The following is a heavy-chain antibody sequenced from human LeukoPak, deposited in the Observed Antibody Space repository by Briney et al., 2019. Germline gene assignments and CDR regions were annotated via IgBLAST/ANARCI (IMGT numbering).Heavy chain of an antibody. V-gene: IGHV3-21*01. Sequence: GGSLRLSCAASGFTFSSYSFNWVRQAPGRGLEWVSSISSGSSYIYYADSVKGRFTISRDNAKNSLYLQMNSLRAEDTAVYYCAKDRSLDSSGYNYYYYMDVWGKGTTVTVSS. D-gene: IGHD3-22*01. CDR1: GFTFSSYS. J-gene: IGHJ6*03. CDR3: AKDRSLDSSGYNYYYYMDV. CDR2: ISSGSSYI.